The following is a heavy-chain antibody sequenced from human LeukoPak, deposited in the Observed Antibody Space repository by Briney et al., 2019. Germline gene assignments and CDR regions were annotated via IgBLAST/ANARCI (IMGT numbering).Heavy chain of an antibody. CDR2: INLGGGST. D-gene: IGHD1-1*01. CDR1: GYTFTSYY. J-gene: IGHJ4*02. V-gene: IGHV1-46*01. Sequence: GASVKVSCKTSGYTFTSYYMHWVRQAPGQGLEWMGIINLGGGSTTYAQRFQGRVTMTRDTSTSTVYMELSSLRSEDTAVYYCAREWLRVTTGTTGDFDHWGQGTLVTVSS. CDR3: AREWLRVTTGTTGDFDH.